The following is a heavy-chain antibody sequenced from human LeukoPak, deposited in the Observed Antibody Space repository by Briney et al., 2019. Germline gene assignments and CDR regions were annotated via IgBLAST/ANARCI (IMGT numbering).Heavy chain of an antibody. CDR1: GFTFNSYS. J-gene: IGHJ4*02. V-gene: IGHV3-21*01. CDR3: AKGTLGDYRAGSDY. D-gene: IGHD4-17*01. Sequence: RGSLRLSCVPSGFTFNSYSLNSVRQAPGKGREWVSSISDSNSYIYYADSMKGRFTISRDNAKNSLYLQMNSLRSEDTAVYYCAKGTLGDYRAGSDYWGRGTLVTVSS. CDR2: ISDSNSYI.